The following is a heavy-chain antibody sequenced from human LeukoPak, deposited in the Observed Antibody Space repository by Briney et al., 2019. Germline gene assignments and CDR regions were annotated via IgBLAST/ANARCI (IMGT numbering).Heavy chain of an antibody. V-gene: IGHV4-39*01. Sequence: SETLSLTCTVSGASISNSNYYWAWIRQPPGKGLEWIGSIFYSGITNYNPSLKSRVTISVDTSKSQFSLRLSSVTAADTAIHYCARRIAVTGEFDYWGQGTLVTVSS. J-gene: IGHJ4*02. CDR3: ARRIAVTGEFDY. CDR1: GASISNSNYY. D-gene: IGHD6-19*01. CDR2: IFYSGIT.